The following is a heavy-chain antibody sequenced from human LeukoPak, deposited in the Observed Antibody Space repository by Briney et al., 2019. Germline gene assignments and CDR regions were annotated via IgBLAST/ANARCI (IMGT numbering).Heavy chain of an antibody. D-gene: IGHD2-15*01. V-gene: IGHV4-59*12. CDR3: ARLSRPGYCSGGTCPPDY. CDR1: GGSFSRNY. Sequence: TSGTLSLTCSVSGGSFSRNYWTWIRQLPGKGLEWIGYVYLSGSTSYNPSLKSRDTMSVDTSKNQFSLKVSSVTAADTAVYYCARLSRPGYCSGGTCPPDYWGQGTLVTVSS. CDR2: VYLSGST. J-gene: IGHJ4*02.